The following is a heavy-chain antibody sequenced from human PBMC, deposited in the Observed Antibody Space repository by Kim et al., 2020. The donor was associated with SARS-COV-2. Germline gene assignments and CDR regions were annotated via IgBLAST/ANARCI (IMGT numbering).Heavy chain of an antibody. D-gene: IGHD3-10*01. V-gene: IGHV3-23*01. Sequence: GGSLRLSCAASGFTFSSYAMSWVRQAPGKGLEWVSAISGSGGSTYYADSVKGRFTISRDNSKNTLYLQMNSLRAEDTAVYYCAKDIVYYYGSGSYHRFDYWGQGTLVTVSS. CDR3: AKDIVYYYGSGSYHRFDY. J-gene: IGHJ4*02. CDR1: GFTFSSYA. CDR2: ISGSGGST.